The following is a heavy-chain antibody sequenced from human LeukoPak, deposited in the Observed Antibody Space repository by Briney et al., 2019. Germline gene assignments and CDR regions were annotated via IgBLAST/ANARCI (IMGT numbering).Heavy chain of an antibody. V-gene: IGHV1-2*02. J-gene: IGHJ4*02. CDR1: GYTFTGYY. D-gene: IGHD6-13*01. Sequence: ASVKVSCKASGYTFTGYYMHWVRQAPGQGLEWMGWINPNSGGTNYAQKFQGRVTMTRDTSISTAYMELSRLKSDDTAVYYCARSIGQQLVRFDYWGQGTLVTVSS. CDR2: INPNSGGT. CDR3: ARSIGQQLVRFDY.